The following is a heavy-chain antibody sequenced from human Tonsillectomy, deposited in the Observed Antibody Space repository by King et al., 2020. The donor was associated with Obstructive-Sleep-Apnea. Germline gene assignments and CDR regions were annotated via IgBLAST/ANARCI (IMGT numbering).Heavy chain of an antibody. D-gene: IGHD5-24*01. J-gene: IGHJ4*02. CDR2: MYYSGST. CDR1: GGSISSSNYY. CDR3: GREGRWLQFRGDDY. V-gene: IGHV4-39*07. Sequence: QLQESGPGLVKPSETLSLTCTVSGGSISSSNYYWGWIRQPPGKGLEWIGSMYYSGSTHYNPSLKSRVTISLDTSKKQFSLKLSSVTAADTAVYYCGREGRWLQFRGDDYWGQGTLVTVSS.